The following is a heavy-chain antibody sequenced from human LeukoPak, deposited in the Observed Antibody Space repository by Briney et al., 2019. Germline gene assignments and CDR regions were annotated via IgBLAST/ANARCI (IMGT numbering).Heavy chain of an antibody. CDR1: GFNLTDYW. CDR2: VKQDGSGE. J-gene: IGHJ4*02. D-gene: IGHD6-13*01. V-gene: IGHV3-7*01. CDR3: ARDLAAGNGY. Sequence: PGGSLRLSCAASGFNLTDYWMSWVRQAPGKGLEWVANVKQDGSGEYYVDSVKGRFTISRDNAKNSVYLQMNSLRAEDTAVYYCARDLAAGNGYWGQGTLVTVSS.